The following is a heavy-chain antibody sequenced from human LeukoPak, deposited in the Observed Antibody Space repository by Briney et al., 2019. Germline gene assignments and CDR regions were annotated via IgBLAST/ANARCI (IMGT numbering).Heavy chain of an antibody. CDR3: AREFYYGSGSYYY. J-gene: IGHJ4*02. CDR1: GYTFTGYY. Sequence: ASVKVSCKASGYTFTGYYMHWVRQAPGQGLEWMGWINPNSGGTNHAQKFQGRVTMTRDTSISTAYMKLSRLRSDDTAVYYCAREFYYGSGSYYYWGQGTLVTVSS. CDR2: INPNSGGT. V-gene: IGHV1-2*02. D-gene: IGHD3-10*01.